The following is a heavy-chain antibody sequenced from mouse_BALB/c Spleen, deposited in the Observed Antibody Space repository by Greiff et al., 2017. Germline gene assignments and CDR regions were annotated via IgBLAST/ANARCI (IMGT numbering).Heavy chain of an antibody. D-gene: IGHD1-1*01. V-gene: IGHV1-77*01. J-gene: IGHJ2*01. CDR2: IYPGSGNT. CDR3: ARPYYGSTLYYFDY. Sequence: QVHVKQSGAELARPGASVKLSCKASGYTFTDYYINWVKQRTGQGLEWIGEIYPGSGNTYYNEKFKGKATLTADKSSSTAYMQLSSLTSEDSAVYVCARPYYGSTLYYFDYWGQGTTLTVSS. CDR1: GYTFTDYY.